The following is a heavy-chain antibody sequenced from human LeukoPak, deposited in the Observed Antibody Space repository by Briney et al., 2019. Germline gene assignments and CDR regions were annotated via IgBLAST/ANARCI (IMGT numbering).Heavy chain of an antibody. D-gene: IGHD3-22*01. V-gene: IGHV4-61*01. J-gene: IGHJ4*02. Sequence: SETLSLTCAVSGGSVNRGTFFWTWIRKPPGKGLEWIGYISNSGSTNYHPSLKSRVSISSDTSKTQFTLKLTSVTAADTAVYFCARSPSGYRFDSWGQGTLVTVSS. CDR3: ARSPSGYRFDS. CDR2: ISNSGST. CDR1: GGSVNRGTFF.